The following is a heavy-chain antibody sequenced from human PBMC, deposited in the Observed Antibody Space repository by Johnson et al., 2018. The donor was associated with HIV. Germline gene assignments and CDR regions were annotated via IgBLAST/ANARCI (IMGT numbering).Heavy chain of an antibody. V-gene: IGHV3-30*02. CDR1: GFTFSSYG. CDR3: AKDSSRYYDSRGAFDI. D-gene: IGHD3-22*01. Sequence: VQLMESGGGVVQPGGSLRLSCAASGFTFSSYGMHWVRQAPGKGLEWVAFIRYDGSNKYYADSVKGRFTISRDNSKNTLYLQMNSLRAEDTAVYYCAKDSSRYYDSRGAFDIWGQGTIVTVSS. J-gene: IGHJ3*02. CDR2: IRYDGSNK.